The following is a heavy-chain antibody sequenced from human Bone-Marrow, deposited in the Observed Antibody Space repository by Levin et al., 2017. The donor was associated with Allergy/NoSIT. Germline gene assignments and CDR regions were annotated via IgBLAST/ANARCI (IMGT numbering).Heavy chain of an antibody. CDR3: ARDTTWRGTDY. V-gene: IGHV3-21*01. J-gene: IGHJ4*02. Sequence: GGSLRLSCTASGFTLSSYSMNWVRQAPGKGLECVSSISPTGRDIYYAASVRGRFTISRDNAEESLFLHMNSLRAEDTAIYYCARDTTWRGTDYWGQGTLVTVSS. D-gene: IGHD3-3*01. CDR1: GFTLSSYS. CDR2: ISPTGRDI.